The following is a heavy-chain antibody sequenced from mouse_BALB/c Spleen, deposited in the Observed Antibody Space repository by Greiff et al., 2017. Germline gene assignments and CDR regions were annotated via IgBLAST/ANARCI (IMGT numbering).Heavy chain of an antibody. J-gene: IGHJ4*01. V-gene: IGHV1-69*02. CDR1: GYTFTSYW. D-gene: IGHD6-1*01. Sequence: VQLQQPGAELVRPGASVKLSCKASGYTFTSYWINWVKQRPGQGLEWIGNIYPSDSYTNYNQKFKDKATLTVDKSSSTAYMQLSSPTSEDSAVYYCTRFTATPYAMDYWGQGTSVTVSS. CDR3: TRFTATPYAMDY. CDR2: IYPSDSYT.